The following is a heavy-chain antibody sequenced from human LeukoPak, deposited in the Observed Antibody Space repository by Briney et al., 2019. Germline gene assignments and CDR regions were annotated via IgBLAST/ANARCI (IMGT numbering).Heavy chain of an antibody. V-gene: IGHV3-66*01. CDR1: GFTVSSNY. J-gene: IGHJ4*02. CDR3: ARAPYGDWPSMSY. D-gene: IGHD4-17*01. Sequence: PGGSLRLSCAASGFTVSSNYMSLVRQAPGKGLEWVSVIYSGGSTYYADSVKGRFTISRDNSKNTLYLQMNSLRAEDTAVYYCARAPYGDWPSMSYWGQGTLVTVSS. CDR2: IYSGGST.